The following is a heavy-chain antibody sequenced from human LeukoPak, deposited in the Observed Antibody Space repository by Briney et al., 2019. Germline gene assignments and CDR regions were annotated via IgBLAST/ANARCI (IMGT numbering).Heavy chain of an antibody. Sequence: GGSLRLSCAASGFTFGSYSMNWVRQAPGKGLEWVSSISSSSSYIYYADSVKGRFTISRDNAKNSLYLQMNSLRAEDTAVYYCARYDFWSGQVDYWGQGTLVTVSS. D-gene: IGHD3-3*01. CDR1: GFTFGSYS. J-gene: IGHJ4*02. V-gene: IGHV3-21*01. CDR2: ISSSSSYI. CDR3: ARYDFWSGQVDY.